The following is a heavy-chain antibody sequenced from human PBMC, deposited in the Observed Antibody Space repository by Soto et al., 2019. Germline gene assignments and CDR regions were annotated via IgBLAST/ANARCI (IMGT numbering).Heavy chain of an antibody. CDR3: ATRAGAPAD. CDR1: GFSFNTYW. CDR2: INEDGNKQ. D-gene: IGHD6-25*01. Sequence: PGGSLRLSCAASGFSFNTYWMSWIRQAPGKGLEWVANINEDGNKQNYVDPVRGRFTISRDNAKTSVHLQMNSLRVEDTAVYYCATRAGAPADWGQGTLVTVSS. V-gene: IGHV3-7*01. J-gene: IGHJ4*02.